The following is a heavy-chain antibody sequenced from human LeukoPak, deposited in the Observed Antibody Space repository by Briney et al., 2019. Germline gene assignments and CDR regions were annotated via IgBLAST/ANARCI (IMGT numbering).Heavy chain of an antibody. Sequence: GGSLRLSCAASGFTFSSYVMSWVRQAPGKGLEWVSAISGSGGSTYYADSVKGRFTISRDNSKNTLYLQMNSLRAEDTAVYYCAKDRRAAAGTRSDYWGQGTLVTVSS. CDR1: GFTFSSYV. J-gene: IGHJ4*02. CDR3: AKDRRAAAGTRSDY. V-gene: IGHV3-23*01. CDR2: ISGSGGST. D-gene: IGHD6-13*01.